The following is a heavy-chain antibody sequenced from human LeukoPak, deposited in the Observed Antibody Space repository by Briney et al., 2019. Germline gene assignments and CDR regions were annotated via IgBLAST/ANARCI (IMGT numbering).Heavy chain of an antibody. J-gene: IGHJ3*02. D-gene: IGHD2/OR15-2a*01. CDR3: ARHGKGVTYFYTFDI. CDR1: GGSISSSY. Sequence: PSETLSLTCAVSGGSISSSYWNWIRQPAGKGLEWIGRIYASGSTNYNPSLKSRVTMSVDTSKNQFSLRLNSVTAADTAVYYCARHGKGVTYFYTFDIWGQGTVVAVSS. CDR2: IYASGST. V-gene: IGHV4-4*07.